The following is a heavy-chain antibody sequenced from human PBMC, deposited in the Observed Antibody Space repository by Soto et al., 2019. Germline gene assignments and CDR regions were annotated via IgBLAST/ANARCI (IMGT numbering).Heavy chain of an antibody. J-gene: IGHJ6*02. CDR1: GFTFSNAW. V-gene: IGHV3-15*01. CDR3: TYAAAAAPYYYYYGMDV. Sequence: GGSLRLSCAASGFTFSNAWMSWVRQAPGKGLEWVGRIKSKTDGGTTDYAAPVKGRFTISRDDSKNTLYLQMNSLKTEDTAVYYCTYAAAAAPYYYYYGMDVWGQGTTVTVSS. CDR2: IKSKTDGGTT. D-gene: IGHD6-13*01.